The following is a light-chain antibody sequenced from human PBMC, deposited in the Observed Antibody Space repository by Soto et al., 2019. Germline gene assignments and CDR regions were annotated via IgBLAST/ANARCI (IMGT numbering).Light chain of an antibody. CDR2: GAS. V-gene: IGKV3-20*01. J-gene: IGKJ2*01. CDR1: QSVSSSY. Sequence: IVLTQSPGTLSLSPGERATLSCRASQSVSSSYLAWYQQKPGQAPRLLIYGASSRATGIPDRFSGCGSGTDFTLTISRLQPEDFAVYYYQQYGSSPPYTFGQGTKLEIK. CDR3: QQYGSSPPYT.